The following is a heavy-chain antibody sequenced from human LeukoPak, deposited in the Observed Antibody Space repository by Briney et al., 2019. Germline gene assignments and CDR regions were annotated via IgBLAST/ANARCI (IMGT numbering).Heavy chain of an antibody. J-gene: IGHJ4*02. CDR3: ATQRRAGFDY. CDR1: GFTLSSYW. Sequence: GGSLRLSCAASGFTLSSYWMSWVRQAPGKGLEWVANIKQDGSEKYYVDSVKGRFTISRDKAKNSLYLQMNSLRAEDTAVYYCATQRRAGFDYWGQGTLVTVSS. CDR2: IKQDGSEK. D-gene: IGHD6-13*01. V-gene: IGHV3-7*03.